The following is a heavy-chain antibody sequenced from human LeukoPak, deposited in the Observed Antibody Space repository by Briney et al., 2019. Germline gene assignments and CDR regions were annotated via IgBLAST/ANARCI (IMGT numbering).Heavy chain of an antibody. CDR2: ISSSSSYI. D-gene: IGHD3-22*01. CDR1: GFTFSSYG. CDR3: ARALGYYYDSSGYYSNDAFDI. Sequence: GGSLRLSCAASGFTFSSYGMNWVRQAPGKGLEWVSSISSSSSYIYYADSVKGRFTISRDNAKNSLYLQMNSLRAEDTAVYYCARALGYYYDSSGYYSNDAFDIWGQGTMVTVSS. V-gene: IGHV3-21*01. J-gene: IGHJ3*02.